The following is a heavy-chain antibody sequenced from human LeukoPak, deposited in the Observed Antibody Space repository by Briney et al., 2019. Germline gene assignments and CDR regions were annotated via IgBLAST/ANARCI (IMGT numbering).Heavy chain of an antibody. CDR1: GGSISSSSYD. CDR2: IYYSGST. Sequence: SETLSLTCTVSGGSISSSSYDWGWIRQPPGKGLEWIGSIYYSGSTYYNPSLKSRVTISVDTSKNQFSLKLSSVTAADTAVYYCARMGGSGSYGYWGQGTLVTVSS. CDR3: ARMGGSGSYGY. V-gene: IGHV4-39*01. J-gene: IGHJ4*02. D-gene: IGHD3-10*01.